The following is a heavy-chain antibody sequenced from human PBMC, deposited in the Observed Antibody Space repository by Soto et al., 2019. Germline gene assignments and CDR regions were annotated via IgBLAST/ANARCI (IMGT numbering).Heavy chain of an antibody. V-gene: IGHV4-34*01. J-gene: IGHJ6*02. CDR1: GGSFSGYY. CDR3: AREGSGTFDYYYGMDV. CDR2: INHSGST. D-gene: IGHD6-13*01. Sequence: SETLSLTCAVYGGSFSGYYWSWIRQPPGKGLEWIGEINHSGSTNYNPSLKSRVTISVDTSKNQFSLKLSSVTAADTAVYYCAREGSGTFDYYYGMDVWGQGTAVTVS.